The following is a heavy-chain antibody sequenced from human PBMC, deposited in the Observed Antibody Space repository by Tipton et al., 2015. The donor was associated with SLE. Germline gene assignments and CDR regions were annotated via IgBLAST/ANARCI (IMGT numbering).Heavy chain of an antibody. CDR2: IYSGGSST. Sequence: SLRLSCAASGFTFSSYAMSWVRQAPGKGLEWVSVIYSGGSSTYYADSVEGRFTISRDNSKSTLYLQMNSLRAEDTAVYYCAKAGDIVVVPAAISWGQGTLVTVSS. CDR1: GFTFSSYA. CDR3: AKAGDIVVVPAAIS. J-gene: IGHJ5*02. D-gene: IGHD2-2*01. V-gene: IGHV3-23*03.